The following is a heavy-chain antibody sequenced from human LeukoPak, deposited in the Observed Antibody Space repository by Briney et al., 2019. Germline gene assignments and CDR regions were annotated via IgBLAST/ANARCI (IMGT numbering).Heavy chain of an antibody. V-gene: IGHV4-31*03. CDR3: ARGPVYSSSSFWYYFDY. CDR2: IYYSGST. CDR1: GGSISSGGYY. J-gene: IGHJ4*02. D-gene: IGHD6-6*01. Sequence: SQTLSLTCTVSGGSISSGGYYWSWIRQHPGRGLEWIGYIYYSGSTYYNPSLKSRVTISVDTSKSQFSLKLSSGTAADTAVYYCARGPVYSSSSFWYYFDYWGQGTLVTVSS.